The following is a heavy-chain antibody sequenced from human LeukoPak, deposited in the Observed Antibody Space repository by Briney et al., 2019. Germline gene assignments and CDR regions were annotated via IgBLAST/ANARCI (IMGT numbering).Heavy chain of an antibody. CDR3: ARAAPIAVAGGGFDP. V-gene: IGHV1-2*02. Sequence: ASVKVSCKASGYTFTAYYMHWVRQAPGQGLEWMGWINPNSGGTNYAQKFQGRVTMTRNTSISTAYMELSSLRSEDTAVYYCARAAPIAVAGGGFDPWGQGTLVTVSS. D-gene: IGHD6-19*01. CDR2: INPNSGGT. J-gene: IGHJ5*02. CDR1: GYTFTAYY.